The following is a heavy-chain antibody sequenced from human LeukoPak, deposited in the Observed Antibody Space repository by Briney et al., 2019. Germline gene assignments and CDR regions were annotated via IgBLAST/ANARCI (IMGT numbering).Heavy chain of an antibody. Sequence: GGSLRLSCAASGFTFSSYEMNWVRQAPGKGLEWVSYISSSGSTIYYADSVKGRFTISRDNAKNSLYLQMNSLSPDDTAVYFCARDPYSGHYGDYYYYMDVWGKGTTVTISS. CDR2: ISSSGSTI. V-gene: IGHV3-48*03. J-gene: IGHJ6*03. CDR1: GFTFSSYE. CDR3: ARDPYSGHYGDYYYYMDV. D-gene: IGHD1-26*01.